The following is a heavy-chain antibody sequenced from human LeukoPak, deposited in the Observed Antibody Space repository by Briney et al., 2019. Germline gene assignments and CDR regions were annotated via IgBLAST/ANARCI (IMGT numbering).Heavy chain of an antibody. V-gene: IGHV4-59*01. Sequence: SETLSLTCTVSGGSISSYYWSWIRQSPGKGLECIGYIHYTGSTNYNPSLRSRVTISVDTSKNQFSLKLSSVTAADTAVYYCARERGRSYGSVPYYYYYMDVWGKGTTVTVSS. CDR3: ARERGRSYGSVPYYYYYMDV. CDR1: GGSISSYY. CDR2: IHYTGST. D-gene: IGHD5-18*01. J-gene: IGHJ6*03.